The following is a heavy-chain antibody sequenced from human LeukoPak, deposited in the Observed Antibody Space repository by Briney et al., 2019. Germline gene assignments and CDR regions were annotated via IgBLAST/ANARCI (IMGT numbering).Heavy chain of an antibody. D-gene: IGHD2-15*01. CDR1: GFTFSSYA. V-gene: IGHV3-30*04. J-gene: IGHJ4*02. Sequence: GRSLRLSCAASGFTFSSYAMHWVRQAPGKGLEWVAVISYDGSNKYYADSVKGRFTISRDNSKNTLYLQMNSLRAEDTAVYYCATDIVVVVAALRSFVDYWGQGTLVTVSS. CDR2: ISYDGSNK. CDR3: ATDIVVVVAALRSFVDY.